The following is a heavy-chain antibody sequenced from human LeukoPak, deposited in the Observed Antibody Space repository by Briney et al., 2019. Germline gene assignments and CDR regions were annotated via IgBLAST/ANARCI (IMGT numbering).Heavy chain of an antibody. D-gene: IGHD5-18*01. CDR1: SGSVSSGSYY. CDR3: ARAGYSYGQYYFDY. V-gene: IGHV4-61*01. Sequence: PSETLSLTCTVSSGSVSSGSYYWSWIRQPPGKGLEWIGYIYYSGSTNYNPSLKSRVTISVDTSKNQFSLKLSSVTAADTAVYYCARAGYSYGQYYFDYWGQGTLVTVSS. CDR2: IYYSGST. J-gene: IGHJ4*02.